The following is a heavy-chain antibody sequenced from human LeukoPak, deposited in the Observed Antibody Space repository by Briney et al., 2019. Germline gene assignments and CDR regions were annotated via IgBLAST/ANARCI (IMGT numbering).Heavy chain of an antibody. CDR1: GYTFTGYY. D-gene: IGHD3-22*01. Sequence: ASVKVSCKASGYTFTGYYMHWVRQAPGQGLEWMGWINPNSGGTSYAQKFQGRVTMTRDTSISTAYMELSRLRSDDTAVYYCAGVYYYDSSGYYYLSYWGQGTLVTVSS. CDR2: INPNSGGT. CDR3: AGVYYYDSSGYYYLSY. V-gene: IGHV1-2*02. J-gene: IGHJ4*02.